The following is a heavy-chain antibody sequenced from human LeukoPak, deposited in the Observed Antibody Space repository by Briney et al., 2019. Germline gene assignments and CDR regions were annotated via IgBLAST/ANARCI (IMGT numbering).Heavy chain of an antibody. CDR2: ISSSSSYI. CDR1: GFTFSSYG. Sequence: GGSLRLSCAASGFTFSSYGMHWVRQAPGKGLEWVSSISSSSSYIYYADSVKGRFTISRDNDKNSLYLQMNSLRAEDTAVYYCASKAAADYWGQGTLVTVSS. D-gene: IGHD6-13*01. J-gene: IGHJ4*02. V-gene: IGHV3-21*01. CDR3: ASKAAADY.